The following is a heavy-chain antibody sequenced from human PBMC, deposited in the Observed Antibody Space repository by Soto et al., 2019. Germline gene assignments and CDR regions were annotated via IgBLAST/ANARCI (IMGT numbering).Heavy chain of an antibody. V-gene: IGHV1-69*12. D-gene: IGHD2-15*01. CDR3: ARESRYCSGGSCYFLPGIDY. J-gene: IGHJ4*02. Sequence: QVPLVQSGAEVKKPGSSVKVSCKASGGTFSSYAISWVRQAPGQGLEWMGGIIPIFGTANYAQKFQGRVTITADESTSPAYMELSSLRSEDTAVYYCARESRYCSGGSCYFLPGIDYWGQGTLVTVSS. CDR1: GGTFSSYA. CDR2: IIPIFGTA.